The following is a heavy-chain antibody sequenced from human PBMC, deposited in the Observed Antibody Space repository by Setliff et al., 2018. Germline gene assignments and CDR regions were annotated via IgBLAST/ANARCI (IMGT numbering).Heavy chain of an antibody. CDR2: IYYSGST. Sequence: SETLSLTCTVSGGSISSSSYYWGWIRQPPGKGLEWIGSIYYSGSTYYNPSLKSRVTISVDTSKNQFSLKLSSVTAADTAVYYCARREAYYNFWSGYFDYWGQGTLVTVSS. J-gene: IGHJ4*02. CDR1: GGSISSSSYY. CDR3: ARREAYYNFWSGYFDY. D-gene: IGHD3-3*01. V-gene: IGHV4-39*07.